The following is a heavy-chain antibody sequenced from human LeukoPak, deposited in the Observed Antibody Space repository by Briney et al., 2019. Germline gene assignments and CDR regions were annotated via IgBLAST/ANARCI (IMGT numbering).Heavy chain of an antibody. Sequence: SETLSLTCAVYGGTFSGYYWCWIRQPPGKGLEWIGEINHSGSTNYNPSLKSRVTISVDTSKNQFSLKLSSVTAADTAVEYCATGAQGVTTWVRMVVRRRWTDYWGQGTLVTVSS. J-gene: IGHJ4*02. CDR1: GGTFSGYY. CDR2: INHSGST. D-gene: IGHD4-23*01. V-gene: IGHV4-34*08. CDR3: ATGAQGVTTWVRMVVRRRWTDY.